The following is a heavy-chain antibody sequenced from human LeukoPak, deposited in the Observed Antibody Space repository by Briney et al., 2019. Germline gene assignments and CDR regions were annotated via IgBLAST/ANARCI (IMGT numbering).Heavy chain of an antibody. J-gene: IGHJ6*03. Sequence: SETLSLTCTASGGSISSYYWSWIRQPPGKGLEWIGYIYYSGSTNYNPSLKSRVTISVDTSKNQFSLKLSSVTAADTAVYYCARIVSSGWYYYYMDVWGKGTTVTVSS. CDR3: ARIVSSGWYYYYMDV. CDR1: GGSISSYY. CDR2: IYYSGST. V-gene: IGHV4-59*08. D-gene: IGHD6-19*01.